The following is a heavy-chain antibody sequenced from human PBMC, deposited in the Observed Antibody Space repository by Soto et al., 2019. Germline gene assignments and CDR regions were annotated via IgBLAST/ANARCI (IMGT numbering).Heavy chain of an antibody. Sequence: ASVKVSCKASGYTFTSYSMHWVRQAPGQGLEWMGIINPSSGRTSYAQNFQGRVTMTSDTSTSIVYMEMSSLKSEDTAVYYCARDHNSGFILYAMDVWGQGTTVTVSS. CDR2: INPSSGRT. CDR1: GYTFTSYS. CDR3: ARDHNSGFILYAMDV. J-gene: IGHJ6*02. D-gene: IGHD2-15*01. V-gene: IGHV1-46*01.